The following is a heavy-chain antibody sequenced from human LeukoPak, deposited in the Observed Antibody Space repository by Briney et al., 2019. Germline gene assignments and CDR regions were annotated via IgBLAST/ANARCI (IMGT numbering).Heavy chain of an antibody. CDR1: GGSISSRNW. CDR3: ATVYYSSSYDYWYFDP. Sequence: SETLSLTYAVSGGSISSRNWWSWVRQPPGKWLESIEETSHSGPTNYNPSLKRRLSIALDRPKHQLSLTLMSVTAADTAVYYCATVYYSSSYDYWYFDPWGRGTLVTVSS. V-gene: IGHV4-4*02. D-gene: IGHD6-13*01. J-gene: IGHJ2*01. CDR2: TSHSGPT.